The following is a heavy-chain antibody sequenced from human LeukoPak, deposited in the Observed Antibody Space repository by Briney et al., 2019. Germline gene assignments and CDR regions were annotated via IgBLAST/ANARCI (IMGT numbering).Heavy chain of an antibody. CDR2: ISLSTGGT. CDR3: ASADRMDV. V-gene: IGHV1-2*02. Sequence: ASVKVSCKASGYTFTSYDINWVRQAPGQGLEWMGWISLSTGGTNYAQKFQGRVTMTRDTSISTAYMELSSLKSDDTAVYYCASADRMDVWGKGTTVTVSS. J-gene: IGHJ6*03. CDR1: GYTFTSYD.